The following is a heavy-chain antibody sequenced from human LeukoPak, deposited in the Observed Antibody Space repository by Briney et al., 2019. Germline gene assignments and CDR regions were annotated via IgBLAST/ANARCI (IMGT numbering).Heavy chain of an antibody. CDR1: GYTFTSYD. D-gene: IGHD3/OR15-3a*01. J-gene: IGHJ3*02. CDR3: ARSESDLPLDAFDI. V-gene: IGHV1-8*01. Sequence: ASVKVSCKASGYTFTSYDFNWLRQATGQGPEWMGWMNPNSGAAGYAQKFQGRITMTRSASINTAYMELTDLRSDDTAVYYCARSESDLPLDAFDIWGQGTMVTVSS. CDR2: MNPNSGAA.